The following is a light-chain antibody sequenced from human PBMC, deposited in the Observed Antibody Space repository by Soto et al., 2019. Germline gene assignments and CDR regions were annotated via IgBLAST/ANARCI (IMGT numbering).Light chain of an antibody. CDR2: GAS. Sequence: EIVMTQSPATLSVSPGERATLSCLASQSVSSNLAWYQQKPGQAPRLLIYGASSRATGIPDRFSGSGSGTDFTLTISSLEPEDFALYYCQQRISWPPTFGQGTKVDIK. V-gene: IGKV3-11*01. CDR1: QSVSSN. CDR3: QQRISWPPT. J-gene: IGKJ1*01.